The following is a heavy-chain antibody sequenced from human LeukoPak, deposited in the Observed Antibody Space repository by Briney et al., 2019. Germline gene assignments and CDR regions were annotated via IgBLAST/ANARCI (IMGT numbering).Heavy chain of an antibody. CDR1: GITLSNYG. Sequence: PGGSLRLSCAASGITLSNYGMSWVRQAPGKGLEWVAGLSGSGGGTNYADSVQGRFTISRDNPKNTLYLQMNSLRAEGTAVYFCAKRGVVIRVFLVGFHKEAYYFDSWGQGALVTVSS. D-gene: IGHD3-10*01. CDR2: LSGSGGGT. CDR3: AKRGVVIRVFLVGFHKEAYYFDS. V-gene: IGHV3-23*01. J-gene: IGHJ4*02.